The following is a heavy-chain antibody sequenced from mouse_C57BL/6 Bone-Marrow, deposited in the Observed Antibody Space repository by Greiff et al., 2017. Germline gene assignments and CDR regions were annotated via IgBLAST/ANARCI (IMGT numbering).Heavy chain of an antibody. D-gene: IGHD3-1*01. Sequence: QVQLKESGAELARPGASVKLSCKASGYTFTSYGISWVKQRTGQGLEWIGEIYPRSGNTYYNEKFKGKATLTADESSSTAYMELRSLTSEDSAVYFCAREGYWGPGAYWGQGTLVTVSA. CDR3: AREGYWGPGAY. V-gene: IGHV1-81*01. CDR1: GYTFTSYG. J-gene: IGHJ3*01. CDR2: IYPRSGNT.